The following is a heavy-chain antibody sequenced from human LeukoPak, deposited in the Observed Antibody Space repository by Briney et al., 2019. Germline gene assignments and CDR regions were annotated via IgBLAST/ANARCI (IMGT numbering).Heavy chain of an antibody. CDR1: GYSISSGYY. J-gene: IGHJ4*02. CDR2: IYHSGST. V-gene: IGHV4-38-2*01. Sequence: SETLSLTCAVSGYSISSGYYWGWIRQPPGKGLEWIGSIYHSGSTYYNPSLKSRVTISVDTSKNQFSLKLSSVTAADTAVYYCVYYDSSGYLDYWGQGTLVTVSS. CDR3: VYYDSSGYLDY. D-gene: IGHD3-22*01.